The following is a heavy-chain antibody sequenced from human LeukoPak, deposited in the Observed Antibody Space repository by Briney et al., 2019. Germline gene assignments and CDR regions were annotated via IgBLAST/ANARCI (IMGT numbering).Heavy chain of an antibody. CDR1: GYTFTGYY. J-gene: IGHJ3*02. Sequence: GASVKVSCKASGYTFTGYYMHWVRQAPGQGLEWMGWINPNSGGTNYAQKFQGRVTMTRDTSISTPYMELSRLRSDDTAVYYCARGRFLEWRKSPDAFDIWGQGTMVTVSS. D-gene: IGHD3-3*01. CDR3: ARGRFLEWRKSPDAFDI. V-gene: IGHV1-2*02. CDR2: INPNSGGT.